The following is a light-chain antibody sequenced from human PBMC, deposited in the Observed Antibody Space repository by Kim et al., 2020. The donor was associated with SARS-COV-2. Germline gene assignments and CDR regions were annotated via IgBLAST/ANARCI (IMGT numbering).Light chain of an antibody. V-gene: IGKV3-11*01. CDR1: QSVSSY. J-gene: IGKJ4*01. Sequence: LSPGERATLSSRASQSVSSYLSWYQQKPGQAPRLLIYDASSRATGIPARFSGSGSGTDFTLTISSLEPEDFAVYYCQQRSNRPRAFGGGTKVDIK. CDR3: QQRSNRPRA. CDR2: DAS.